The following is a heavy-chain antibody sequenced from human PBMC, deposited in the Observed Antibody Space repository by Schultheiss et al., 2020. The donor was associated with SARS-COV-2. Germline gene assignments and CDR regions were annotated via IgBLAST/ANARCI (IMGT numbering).Heavy chain of an antibody. CDR2: IFSNDEK. CDR3: AHQGSGYAFDY. Sequence: SWVRQAPGKALEWLAHIFSNDEKSYSTSLKSRLTISKDTSKSQVVLTMTNMDPVDTATYYCAHQGSGYAFDYWGQGTLVTVSS. D-gene: IGHD3-22*01. J-gene: IGHJ4*02. V-gene: IGHV2-26*01.